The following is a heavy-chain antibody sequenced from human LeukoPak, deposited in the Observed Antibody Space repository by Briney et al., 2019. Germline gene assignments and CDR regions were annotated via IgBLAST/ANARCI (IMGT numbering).Heavy chain of an antibody. Sequence: SGTLSLTCAVSGGSISSNNWWSWVRQPPGKGLEWIGNIYHSGTTHYNPSLKSRVTISVDTSKNQFSLKLSSVTAADTAVYYCARGYPDIVVVPAAILFDYWGQGTLVTVSS. V-gene: IGHV4-4*02. D-gene: IGHD2-2*02. CDR1: GGSISSNNW. J-gene: IGHJ4*02. CDR3: ARGYPDIVVVPAAILFDY. CDR2: IYHSGTT.